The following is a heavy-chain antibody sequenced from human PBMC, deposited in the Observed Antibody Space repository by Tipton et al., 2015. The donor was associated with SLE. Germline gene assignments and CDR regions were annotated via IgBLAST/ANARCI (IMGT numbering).Heavy chain of an antibody. D-gene: IGHD3-9*01. CDR2: INTNTGDP. V-gene: IGHV7-4-1*02. CDR1: GYTFTDYS. J-gene: IGHJ6*02. CDR3: AREGYDLSTGPLSDYGMDV. Sequence: QLVQSGSGSKRPGASVKVSCKAFGYTFTDYSMNWVRQAPGQGLEWMGWINTNTGDPTYAQAFTGRFVFSLDTSVSTAYLQISSLKADDTAVYYCAREGYDLSTGPLSDYGMDVWGQGTTVTVSS.